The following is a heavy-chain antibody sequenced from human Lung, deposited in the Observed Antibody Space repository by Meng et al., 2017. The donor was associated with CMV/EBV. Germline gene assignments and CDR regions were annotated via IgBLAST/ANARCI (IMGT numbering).Heavy chain of an antibody. J-gene: IGHJ2*01. CDR1: GFTFSSYT. Sequence: GEXXKISCAASGFTFSSYTMHWVRQAPGKGLEWVSLIRSSSSYTYYADSLKGRFTISRDNAKNSLYLQMNSLRAEDTAVYYCARDPTRYNWNYGNWFFDLWGRCTLVTVSS. CDR2: IRSSSSYT. V-gene: IGHV3-21*01. CDR3: ARDPTRYNWNYGNWFFDL. D-gene: IGHD1-7*01.